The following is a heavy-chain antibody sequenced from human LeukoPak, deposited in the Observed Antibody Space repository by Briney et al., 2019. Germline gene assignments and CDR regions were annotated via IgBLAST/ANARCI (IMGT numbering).Heavy chain of an antibody. CDR3: AKDRGRRWLQFFDAFDI. Sequence: GGSLRLSCAASGFAFSSYAMSWVRQAPGKGLEWVSIIIGSGGGTYYPDSVKGRFTISRDNSKNSLYLQMNSLRTEDTALYYCAKDRGRRWLQFFDAFDIWGQGTMVTVSS. CDR2: IIGSGGGT. D-gene: IGHD5-24*01. J-gene: IGHJ3*02. V-gene: IGHV3-23*01. CDR1: GFAFSSYA.